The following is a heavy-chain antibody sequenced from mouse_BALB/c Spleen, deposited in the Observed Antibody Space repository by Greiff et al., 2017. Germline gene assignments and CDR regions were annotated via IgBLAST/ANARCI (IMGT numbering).Heavy chain of an antibody. Sequence: QVQLQQSGAELMKPGASVKISCKATGYTFSSYWIEWVKQRPGHGLEWIGEILPGSGSTNYNEKFKGKATFTADTSSNTAYMQLSSLTSEDSAVYYCARRTYYGNYPYWYFDVWGAGTTVTVSS. CDR1: GYTFSSYW. D-gene: IGHD2-10*01. J-gene: IGHJ1*01. CDR2: ILPGSGST. CDR3: ARRTYYGNYPYWYFDV. V-gene: IGHV1-9*01.